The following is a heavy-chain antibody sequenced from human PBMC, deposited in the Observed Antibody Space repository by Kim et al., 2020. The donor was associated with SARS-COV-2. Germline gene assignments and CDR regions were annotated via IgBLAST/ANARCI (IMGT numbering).Heavy chain of an antibody. CDR3: ARPAYYDSDALDI. Sequence: YHPARRSRVTISVDTSKNQFSLKLSSVTAADTAVYYCARPAYYDSDALDIWGQGTMVTVSS. D-gene: IGHD3-22*01. V-gene: IGHV4-39*01. J-gene: IGHJ3*02.